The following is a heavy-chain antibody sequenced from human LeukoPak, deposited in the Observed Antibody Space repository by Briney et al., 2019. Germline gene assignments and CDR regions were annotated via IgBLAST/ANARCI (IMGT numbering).Heavy chain of an antibody. CDR3: AREGAYRSGAFDI. J-gene: IGHJ3*02. CDR2: ISAYNGNT. CDR1: GYTFTSYG. D-gene: IGHD3-16*01. Sequence: ASVKVSCKASGYTFTSYGISWVRQAPGQGLEWMGWISAYNGNTNYAQKFQGRVTMTRDTSISTAYMELSRLRSDDTAVYYCAREGAYRSGAFDIWGQGTMVTVSS. V-gene: IGHV1-18*01.